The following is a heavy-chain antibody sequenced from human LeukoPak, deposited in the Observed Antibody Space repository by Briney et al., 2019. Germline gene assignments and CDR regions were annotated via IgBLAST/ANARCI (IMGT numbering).Heavy chain of an antibody. J-gene: IGHJ5*02. CDR3: ARLVGCGSTNCYSSDNWFDP. CDR2: INPNSGST. D-gene: IGHD2-2*01. CDR1: GYPFTSSE. Sequence: GASVKVSCKASGYPFTSSEINWVRQATGQGLEWMGWINPNSGSTDSAQKFQGRVTMTANTSISTAYMELNNLRSEDTAVYYCARLVGCGSTNCYSSDNWFDPWGQGTLVTVSS. V-gene: IGHV1-8*02.